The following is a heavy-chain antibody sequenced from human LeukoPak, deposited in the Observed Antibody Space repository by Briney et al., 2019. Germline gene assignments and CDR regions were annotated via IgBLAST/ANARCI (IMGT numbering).Heavy chain of an antibody. CDR1: GGSFSGYY. J-gene: IGHJ4*02. CDR2: INHSGST. Sequence: SETLSLTCAVYGGSFSGYYWSWIRQPPGKGLEWIGEINHSGSTNYNPSLKSRVTISVDTSKNQFSLKLSSVTAADTAVYYCAMGKWLRPIDYWGQGTLVTVSS. D-gene: IGHD5-12*01. CDR3: AMGKWLRPIDY. V-gene: IGHV4-34*01.